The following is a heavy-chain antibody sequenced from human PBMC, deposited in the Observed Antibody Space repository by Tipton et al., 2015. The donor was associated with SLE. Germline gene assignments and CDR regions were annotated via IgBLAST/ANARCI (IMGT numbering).Heavy chain of an antibody. CDR3: TKSGTYYGSDA. CDR1: GFTFDDYA. J-gene: IGHJ3*01. V-gene: IGHV3-9*01. D-gene: IGHD3-10*01. Sequence: RSLRLSCEASGFTFDDYAMHWVRQAPGKGLAWVSGISVNIGTIGYADSVKGRFTISRDNSRNTLYLQMNSLRSEDTGVYHCTKSGTYYGSDAWIQGTMVTVS. CDR2: ISVNIGTI.